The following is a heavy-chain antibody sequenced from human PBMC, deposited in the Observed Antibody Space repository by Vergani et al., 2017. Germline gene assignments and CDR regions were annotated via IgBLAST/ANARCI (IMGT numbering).Heavy chain of an antibody. V-gene: IGHV7-4-1*02. CDR1: GGTFTSYA. CDR3: ARGRRGSGTLPYYYYYGMDV. D-gene: IGHD3-10*01. J-gene: IGHJ6*02. Sequence: QVQLVQSGAEVKKPGSSVKVSCKTSGGTFTSYAMNWVRQAPGQGLEWMGWLNTNTGNPTYAQGFTGRFVFSLDTSVSTAYLQISSLKAEDTAVYYCARGRRGSGTLPYYYYYGMDVWGQGTTVTVSS. CDR2: LNTNTGNP.